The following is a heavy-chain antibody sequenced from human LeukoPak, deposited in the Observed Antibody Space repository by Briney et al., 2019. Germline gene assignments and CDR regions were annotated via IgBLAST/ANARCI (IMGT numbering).Heavy chain of an antibody. D-gene: IGHD3-9*01. V-gene: IGHV4-39*01. CDR2: IYYSGST. Sequence: SETLSLTCTVSGGSISSYYWGWIRQPPGKGLEWIGSIYYSGSTYYNPSLKSRVTISVDTSKNQFSLKLSSVTAADTAVYYCARTYFDLQPDAFDIWGQGTMVTVSS. CDR3: ARTYFDLQPDAFDI. J-gene: IGHJ3*02. CDR1: GGSISSYY.